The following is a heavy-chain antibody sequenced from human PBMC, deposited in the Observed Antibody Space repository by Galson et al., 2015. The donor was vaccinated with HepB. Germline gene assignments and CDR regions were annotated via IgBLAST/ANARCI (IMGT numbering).Heavy chain of an antibody. V-gene: IGHV3-64*01. J-gene: IGHJ4*02. CDR2: ISSNGDST. Sequence: SLRLSCAASGFTFSSHSMHWVRQAAGKGLEYVSAISSNGDSTHYANSVKGRFTISRDNSKKMVYLQMGSLRVEDMGVYFCARAGYCPTTTCYEDYWGQGTPVTVSS. CDR3: ARAGYCPTTTCYEDY. D-gene: IGHD2-2*01. CDR1: GFTFSSHS.